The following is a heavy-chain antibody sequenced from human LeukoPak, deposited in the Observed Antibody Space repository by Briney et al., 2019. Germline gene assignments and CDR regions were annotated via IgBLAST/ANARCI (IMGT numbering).Heavy chain of an antibody. CDR3: AKDRRFQYYYGSGNYYTDFDY. D-gene: IGHD3-10*01. V-gene: IGHV3-7*01. CDR2: IKQDGSEK. J-gene: IGHJ4*02. CDR1: GFTFSSYW. Sequence: GGSLRLSCAASGFTFSSYWMSWVRQAPGKGLEWVANIKQDGSEKYYVDSVKGRFTISRDNAKNSLYLQMNSLRAEDTAVYYCAKDRRFQYYYGSGNYYTDFDYWGQGTLVTVSS.